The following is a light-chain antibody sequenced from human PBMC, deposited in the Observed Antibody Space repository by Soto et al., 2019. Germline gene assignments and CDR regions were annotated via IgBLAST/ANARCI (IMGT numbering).Light chain of an antibody. CDR1: SSNIGAGYD. CDR2: ANT. V-gene: IGLV1-40*01. Sequence: QSALTQPPSVSGAPGQRVTISCTGRSSNIGAGYDVHWYQLLPGTAPKLLIYANTNRPSGVPDRFSGSKSGTSASLAITGLQAEDEADYYCQSYDSSLSGSVFGGGTKLTVL. CDR3: QSYDSSLSGSV. J-gene: IGLJ3*02.